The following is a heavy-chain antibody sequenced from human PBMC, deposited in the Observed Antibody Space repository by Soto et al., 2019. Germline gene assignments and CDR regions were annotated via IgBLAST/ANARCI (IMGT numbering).Heavy chain of an antibody. CDR1: GYTFTSYY. V-gene: IGHV1-46*01. Sequence: ASVKVSCKASGYTFTSYYMHWVRQAPGQGLECMGIINPSGGSTSYAQKFQGRVTMTRDTSTSTVYMELSSLRSEDTAVYYCARKRAGLNAFDIWRQGTLVTVSS. J-gene: IGHJ3*02. CDR3: ARKRAGLNAFDI. CDR2: INPSGGST. D-gene: IGHD2-8*01.